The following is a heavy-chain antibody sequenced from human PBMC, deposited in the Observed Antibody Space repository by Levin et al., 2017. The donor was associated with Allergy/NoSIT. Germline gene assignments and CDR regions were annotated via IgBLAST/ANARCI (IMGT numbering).Heavy chain of an antibody. J-gene: IGHJ2*01. CDR3: ARVIGVIVEFFDL. Sequence: PGGSLRLSCAASGFTFTTYAMNWVRQAPGKGLEWVSLIRASGETFYADSVKGRFTISRDNSKNTVYLQLNSLRAEDTAVYYCARVIGVIVEFFDLWGRGTLVTVSS. CDR2: IRASGET. CDR1: GFTFTTYA. D-gene: IGHD3-22*01. V-gene: IGHV3-23*01.